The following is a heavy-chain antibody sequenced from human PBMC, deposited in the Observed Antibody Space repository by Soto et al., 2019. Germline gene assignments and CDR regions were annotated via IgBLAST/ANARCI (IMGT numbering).Heavy chain of an antibody. CDR3: ARGNSGFGASSYVDC. CDR1: GFTFDNYA. Sequence: EVQLVESGGDLVQPGRSLRLSCAASGFTFDNYAMNWVRQAPGKGLEWVSGIGWNSYTINYADSVKGRFTISRDNAKNSLYLQMNSLRAENTPLYYCARGNSGFGASSYVDCWGPGPLVNVSS. V-gene: IGHV3-9*01. D-gene: IGHD3-16*01. J-gene: IGHJ4*02. CDR2: IGWNSYTI.